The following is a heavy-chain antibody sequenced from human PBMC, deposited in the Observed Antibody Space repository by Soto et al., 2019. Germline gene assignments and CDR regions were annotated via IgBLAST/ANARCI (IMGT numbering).Heavy chain of an antibody. CDR1: GFTFSSYW. V-gene: IGHV3-7*05. Sequence: GGSLRLSCAASGFTFSSYWMSWVRQAPGKGLEWVANIKQDGSEKYYVDSVKGRFTISRDNAKNSLYLQMNSLRAEDTAVYYCARETSLFEVFITDYYYGMDVWGQGTTVTVSS. CDR3: ARETSLFEVFITDYYYGMDV. CDR2: IKQDGSEK. J-gene: IGHJ6*02. D-gene: IGHD3-3*02.